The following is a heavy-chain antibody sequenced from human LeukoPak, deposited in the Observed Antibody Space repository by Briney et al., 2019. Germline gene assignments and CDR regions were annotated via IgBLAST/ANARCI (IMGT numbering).Heavy chain of an antibody. J-gene: IGHJ4*02. CDR3: ARADFDWLLSPYFDY. CDR1: EFTVSSNY. D-gene: IGHD3-9*01. CDR2: IYSGGST. Sequence: GGSLRLSCAASEFTVSSNYMSWVRQAPGKGLEWVSVIYSGGSTYYADSVKGRFTISRDNSKNTLYLQMNSLRAEDTAVYYCARADFDWLLSPYFDYWGQGTLVTVSS. V-gene: IGHV3-53*01.